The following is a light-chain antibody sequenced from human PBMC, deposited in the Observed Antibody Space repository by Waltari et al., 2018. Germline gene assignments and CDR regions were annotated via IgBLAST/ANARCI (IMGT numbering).Light chain of an antibody. CDR2: EVS. V-gene: IGLV2-14*01. CDR3: SSYTTSTSYVV. CDR1: SSDVGIYRF. J-gene: IGLJ2*01. Sequence: QSALTQPASVSGSPGQSITISCTGTSSDVGIYRFVSWYQQHPGKAPKLMIYEVSNRPSGVFNRFSGSKSGNTASLTISGLQAEDEADDYCSSYTTSTSYVVFGGGTKLTVL.